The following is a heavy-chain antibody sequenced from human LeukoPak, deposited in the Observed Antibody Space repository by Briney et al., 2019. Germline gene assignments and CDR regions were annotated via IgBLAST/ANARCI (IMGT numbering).Heavy chain of an antibody. J-gene: IGHJ6*02. V-gene: IGHV1-8*02. Sequence: GASVKVSCKASGYTFTSYDINWVRQATGQGLEWMGWMNPNSGNTGYAQKFQGRVTMTRNTSISTAYMELSSLRSEDTAVYYCARGPWSYGYTLAHYYYYYGMDVWGQGTTVTVSS. CDR1: GYTFTSYD. D-gene: IGHD5-18*01. CDR2: MNPNSGNT. CDR3: ARGPWSYGYTLAHYYYYYGMDV.